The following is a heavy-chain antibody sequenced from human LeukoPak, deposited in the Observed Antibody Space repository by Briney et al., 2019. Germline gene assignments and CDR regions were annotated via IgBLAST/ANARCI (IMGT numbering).Heavy chain of an antibody. V-gene: IGHV1-69*05. D-gene: IGHD6-13*01. CDR2: IIPIFGTA. CDR1: GGTFSSYA. J-gene: IGHJ1*01. Sequence: GASVKVSCKASGGTFSSYAISWVRQAPGQGLEWMGGIIPIFGTANYAQKFQGRVTITTDESTSTAYMELSSLGCEDTAVYYCARPSGIAAAGTYFQHWGQGTLVTVSS. CDR3: ARPSGIAAAGTYFQH.